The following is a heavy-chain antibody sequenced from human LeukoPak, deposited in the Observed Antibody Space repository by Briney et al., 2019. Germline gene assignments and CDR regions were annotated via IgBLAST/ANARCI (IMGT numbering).Heavy chain of an antibody. V-gene: IGHV4-61*09. CDR2: IFTRGTT. D-gene: IGHD6-19*01. Sequence: PSETLSLTCTVSGGSISSGSYYWNWIRQPAGKRLEWLGNIFTRGTTNYNVSLESRLTISLDTARNQFSLYLSSVTAADTAMYFCARSSLAVYFDYWGQGTLVTASS. CDR1: GGSISSGSYY. J-gene: IGHJ4*02. CDR3: ARSSLAVYFDY.